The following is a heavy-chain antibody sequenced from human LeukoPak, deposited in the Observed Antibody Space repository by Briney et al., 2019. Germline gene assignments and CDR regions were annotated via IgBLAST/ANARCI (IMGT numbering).Heavy chain of an antibody. Sequence: GGSLRLSCAASGFTFSTYATNWVRQAPGKGLEWVSTVSSGGDNTYYANSVKGRFTISRDNSKSTLYLQMNSLRAEDTAVYYCARQSGPYYGSLDYWGQGTLVTVSS. J-gene: IGHJ4*02. CDR1: GFTFSTYA. D-gene: IGHD1-26*01. CDR3: ARQSGPYYGSLDY. V-gene: IGHV3-23*01. CDR2: VSSGGDNT.